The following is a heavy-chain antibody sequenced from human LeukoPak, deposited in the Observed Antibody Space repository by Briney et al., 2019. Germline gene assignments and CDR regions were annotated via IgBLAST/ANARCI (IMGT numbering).Heavy chain of an antibody. CDR2: ISTAGDT. CDR1: GFTFSNYD. V-gene: IGHV3-13*01. J-gene: IGHJ3*02. CDR3: ARARRGASDAFDI. D-gene: IGHD6-25*01. Sequence: GGSLRLSCAASGFTFSNYDMHWVRQAPGKGLEWVSVISTAGDTYYPGSVKGRFTISRENAKNSLYLQMNSLRAGDTAVYYCARARRGASDAFDIWGQGTMVSVSS.